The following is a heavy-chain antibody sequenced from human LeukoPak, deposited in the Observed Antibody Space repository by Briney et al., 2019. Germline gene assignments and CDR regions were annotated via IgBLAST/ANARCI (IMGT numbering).Heavy chain of an antibody. V-gene: IGHV3-7*05. CDR2: INPDGSDK. Sequence: GGSLRLSCAASGFTFSRQWMSWVRQAPGKGLEWAANINPDGSDKYYVDSVKGRFTISRDNAKSSLYLQMNSLRAEDTAVYYCAKLPYGDYNHHWGQGTLVTVSS. D-gene: IGHD4-17*01. CDR3: AKLPYGDYNHH. CDR1: GFTFSRQW. J-gene: IGHJ5*02.